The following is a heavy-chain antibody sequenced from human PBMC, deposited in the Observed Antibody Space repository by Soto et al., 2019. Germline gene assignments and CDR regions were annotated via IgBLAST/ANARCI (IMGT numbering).Heavy chain of an antibody. CDR2: IFSNDEK. CDR3: APTLPDIVVAVAAMWFDP. D-gene: IGHD2-15*01. CDR1: GFSLSNARMG. Sequence: QVTLKESGPVLVKPTETLTLTCTVSGFSLSNARMGVSWIRQPPGKALEWLAHIFSNDEKSYSTSLKSRLTISQDTSKIQVGRTMPNMDHVDPATYYRAPTLPDIVVAVAAMWFDPWGQGTLVTVSS. V-gene: IGHV2-26*01. J-gene: IGHJ5*02.